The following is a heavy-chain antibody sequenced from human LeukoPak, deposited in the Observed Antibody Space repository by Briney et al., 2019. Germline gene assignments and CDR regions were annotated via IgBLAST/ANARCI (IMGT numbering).Heavy chain of an antibody. CDR2: INHSGST. V-gene: IGHV4-34*01. J-gene: IGHJ4*02. CDR1: GGSFSGYY. Sequence: SETLSLTCAVYGGSFSGYYWSWLRQPPGKGLEWIGEINHSGSTNYNPSLKSRVTISVDTSKNQFSLKLSSVTAADTAVYYCARTSYDFWSGYPFDYWGQGTLVTVSS. D-gene: IGHD3-3*01. CDR3: ARTSYDFWSGYPFDY.